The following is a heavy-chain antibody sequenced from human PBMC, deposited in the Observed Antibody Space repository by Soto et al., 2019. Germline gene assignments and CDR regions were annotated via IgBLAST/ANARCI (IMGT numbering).Heavy chain of an antibody. Sequence: QVQLVQSGAEVKKPGSSVKVSCKASGGTFSSYAISWVRQAPGQGLEWMGGIIPIFGTANYAQKFQGRVTITADESTSNAYMGLGSLRSEDTAVYYCARDGLGYCSGGSCYSGRYFDYWGQGTLVTVSS. CDR2: IIPIFGTA. V-gene: IGHV1-69*01. D-gene: IGHD2-15*01. CDR3: ARDGLGYCSGGSCYSGRYFDY. CDR1: GGTFSSYA. J-gene: IGHJ4*02.